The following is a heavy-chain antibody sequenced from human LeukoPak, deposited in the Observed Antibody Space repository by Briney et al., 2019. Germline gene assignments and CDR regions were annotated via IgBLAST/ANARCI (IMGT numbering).Heavy chain of an antibody. J-gene: IGHJ4*02. Sequence: PGGSLTLSCAASGFTFSDYYMSWIRQAPGKGLEWISYISSTGGNIYYADSVRGRFTISRDNAKNSLYLQMNSLRVEDTAVYYCASLSVVVLPAELNWGQGPLVTVSS. CDR3: ASLSVVVLPAELN. CDR2: ISSTGGNI. V-gene: IGHV3-11*01. CDR1: GFTFSDYY. D-gene: IGHD2-15*01.